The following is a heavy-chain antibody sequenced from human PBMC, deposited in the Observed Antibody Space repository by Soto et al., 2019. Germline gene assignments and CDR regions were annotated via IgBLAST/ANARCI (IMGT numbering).Heavy chain of an antibody. CDR3: ARTSAAGKYYYGMDV. D-gene: IGHD6-13*01. Sequence: PGESLKISCKGSGYSFTSYWIGWVPQMPGKGLEWMGIIYPGDSDTRYSPSFQGQVTISADKSISTAYLQWSSLKASDTAMYYCARTSAAGKYYYGMDVWGQGTTVTV. CDR2: IYPGDSDT. CDR1: GYSFTSYW. J-gene: IGHJ6*02. V-gene: IGHV5-51*01.